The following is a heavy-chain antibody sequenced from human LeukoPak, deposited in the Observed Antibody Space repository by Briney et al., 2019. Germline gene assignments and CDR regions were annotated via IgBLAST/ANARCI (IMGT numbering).Heavy chain of an antibody. CDR2: IYHSGST. CDR1: GGSISSGDYY. J-gene: IGHJ5*02. CDR3: ARLKRAWFDP. D-gene: IGHD5-24*01. V-gene: IGHV4-30-2*01. Sequence: PPQTLSLTCTVSGGSISSGDYYWSWIRQPPGKGLEWIGSIYHSGSTNYNPSLKSRVTISVDRSKNQFSLSLSSVTAADTAVYYCARLKRAWFDPWGQGTLVTVSS.